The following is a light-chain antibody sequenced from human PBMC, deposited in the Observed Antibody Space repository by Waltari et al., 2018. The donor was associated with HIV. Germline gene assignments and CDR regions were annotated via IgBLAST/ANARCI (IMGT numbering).Light chain of an antibody. CDR3: CSYAGSSTSV. V-gene: IGLV2-23*02. CDR2: EVS. Sequence: QSALTQPASVSGSPGQSITISCTGTSSDVGSYNLVSWYQQHPGEAPKLMIYEVSKRPSGVSNRFSGSKSGNTASLTISGLQAEDEADYYCCSYAGSSTSVFGGGTKLIVL. J-gene: IGLJ2*01. CDR1: SSDVGSYNL.